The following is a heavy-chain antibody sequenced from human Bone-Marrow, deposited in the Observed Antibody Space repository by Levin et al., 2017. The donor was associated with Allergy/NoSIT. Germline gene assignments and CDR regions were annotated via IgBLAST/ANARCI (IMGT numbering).Heavy chain of an antibody. Sequence: GESLKISCKDSGDIFSNYWVAWVRQMPGKGLEWMGSIYPDDSDTRYSPSFQGQVTISVDKSISTAYLQWNSLKASDTARYYCARQAAGPDAFDVWGQGTMVTVSS. CDR1: GDIFSNYW. CDR2: IYPDDSDT. J-gene: IGHJ3*01. D-gene: IGHD6-13*01. V-gene: IGHV5-51*01. CDR3: ARQAAGPDAFDV.